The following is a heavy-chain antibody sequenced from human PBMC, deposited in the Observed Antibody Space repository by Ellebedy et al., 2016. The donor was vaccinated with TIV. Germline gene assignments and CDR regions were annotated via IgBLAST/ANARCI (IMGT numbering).Heavy chain of an antibody. CDR1: GGSFSGYY. V-gene: IGHV4-34*01. J-gene: IGHJ4*02. D-gene: IGHD5-18*01. CDR2: INHSGST. CDR3: ARGDGGYSYSFDY. Sequence: SETLSLXCAVYGGSFSGYYWSWIRQPPGKGLEWIGEINHSGSTNYNPSLKSRVTISVDTSKNQFSLKLSSVTAADTAVYYCARGDGGYSYSFDYWGQGTLVTVSS.